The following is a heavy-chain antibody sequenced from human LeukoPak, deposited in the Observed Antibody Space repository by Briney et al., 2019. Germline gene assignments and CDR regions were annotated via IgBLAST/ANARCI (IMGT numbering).Heavy chain of an antibody. CDR3: ARGGVEQGNRIYLDS. CDR2: SSHDGANT. Sequence: PGRSLRHSCAASGFALSSYAVLWVRHAPGKGLEWVTWSSHDGANTYSADFVKGRLTVSRDNAKNTLYLQMNSLTIDDTAVYYCARGGVEQGNRIYLDSWGQGTLVTVSS. J-gene: IGHJ4*02. CDR1: GFALSSYA. D-gene: IGHD1/OR15-1a*01. V-gene: IGHV3-30-3*01.